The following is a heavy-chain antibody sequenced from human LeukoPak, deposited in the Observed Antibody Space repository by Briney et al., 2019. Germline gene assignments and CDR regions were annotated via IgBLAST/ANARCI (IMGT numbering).Heavy chain of an antibody. V-gene: IGHV3-7*01. Sequence: GGSLRLSCAASGFTFSSYWMTWVRQAPGKGLEWVANIKEDGSEKQYVDSVKGRFTISRDNAKKSLDLQMDSLRAEDTAVYYCARDRRLHYYDSSGPLGYDYHSMDVWGQGTTVTVSS. CDR3: ARDRRLHYYDSSGPLGYDYHSMDV. CDR2: IKEDGSEK. D-gene: IGHD3-22*01. J-gene: IGHJ6*02. CDR1: GFTFSSYW.